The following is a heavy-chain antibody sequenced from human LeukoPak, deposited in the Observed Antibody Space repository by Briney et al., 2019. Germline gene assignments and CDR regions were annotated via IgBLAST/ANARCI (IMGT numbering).Heavy chain of an antibody. CDR2: ISAYNGNT. CDR1: GYSFATYG. D-gene: IGHD1-26*01. Sequence: ASVKVSCKASGYSFATYGITWVRQAPGQGLEWMGWISAYNGNTNYAQKLQGRVTMTTDTSTSTAYMELRSLRSDDTAVYYCAREPLVVGATYDYWGQGTLVTVSS. J-gene: IGHJ4*02. V-gene: IGHV1-18*01. CDR3: AREPLVVGATYDY.